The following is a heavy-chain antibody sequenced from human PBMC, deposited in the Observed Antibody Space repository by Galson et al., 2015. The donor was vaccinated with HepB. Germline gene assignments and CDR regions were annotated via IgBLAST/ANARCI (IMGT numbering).Heavy chain of an antibody. J-gene: IGHJ6*02. V-gene: IGHV4-30-4*01. CDR1: GGSISSGDYY. CDR2: IYYSGST. D-gene: IGHD4-11*01. Sequence: LSLTCTVSGGSISSGDYYWSWIRQPPGKGLEWIGYIYYSGSTYYNPSLKSRVTISVDTSKNQFSLKLSSVTAADTAVYYCARGPKTTANHYYYYGMDVWGQGTTVTVSS. CDR3: ARGPKTTANHYYYYGMDV.